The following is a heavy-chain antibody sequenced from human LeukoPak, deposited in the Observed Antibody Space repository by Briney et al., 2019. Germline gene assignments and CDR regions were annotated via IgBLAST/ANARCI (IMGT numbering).Heavy chain of an antibody. J-gene: IGHJ6*02. CDR2: IIPILGIA. Sequence: ASVKVSCKASGGTFSSYAISWVRQAPGQGLEWMGRIIPILGIANYARKFQGRVTITADKSTSTAYMELSSLRSEDTAVYYCARVVRYYYDSSGYPHYYYGMDVWGQGTTVTVSS. V-gene: IGHV1-69*04. CDR1: GGTFSSYA. CDR3: ARVVRYYYDSSGYPHYYYGMDV. D-gene: IGHD3-22*01.